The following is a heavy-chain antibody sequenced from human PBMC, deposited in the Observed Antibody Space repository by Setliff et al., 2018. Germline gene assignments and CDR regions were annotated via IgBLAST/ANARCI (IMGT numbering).Heavy chain of an antibody. CDR3: ARGALVLQFLEWLPRFYYMDV. CDR2: MNPNSGRT. D-gene: IGHD3-3*01. Sequence: GASVKVSCKASGYTFTGHHLHWVRQAPGQGLEWMGWMNPNSGRTGYPQKFQGRVTMTRNTSISTAYMELSSLRSEDTAVYFCARGALVLQFLEWLPRFYYMDVWGKGTTVTVSS. V-gene: IGHV1-8*02. J-gene: IGHJ6*03. CDR1: GYTFTGHH.